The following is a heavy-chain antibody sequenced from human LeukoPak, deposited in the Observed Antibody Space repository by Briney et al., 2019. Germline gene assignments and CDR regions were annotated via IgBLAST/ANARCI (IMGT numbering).Heavy chain of an antibody. D-gene: IGHD3-3*01. CDR2: IIPILGIA. J-gene: IGHJ4*02. CDR1: GGTFSSYA. CDR3: AFYDFWSGYSTGE. Sequence: GASVKVSCKASGGTFSSYAISWVRQAPGQGLEWMGRIIPILGIANYAQKFQGRVTITADKSTSTAYMELSSLRSEDTAVYYCAFYDFWSGYSTGEWGQGTLVTVSS. V-gene: IGHV1-69*04.